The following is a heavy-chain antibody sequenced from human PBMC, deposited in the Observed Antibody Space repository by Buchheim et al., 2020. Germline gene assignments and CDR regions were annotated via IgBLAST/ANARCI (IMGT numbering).Heavy chain of an antibody. CDR1: GYSFTTFD. CDR2: ISPSDGST. Sequence: QVQMVQSGAEVKKPGASVKVSCKALGYSFTTFDTHWVRQAPGQGLEWLGRISPSDGSTTLAQKLHGRIIMTRATSTDTVYMELSSLRSEDTAIYYCARGAAMGYNYYGMDVWGQGTT. D-gene: IGHD5-18*01. CDR3: ARGAAMGYNYYGMDV. V-gene: IGHV1-46*01. J-gene: IGHJ6*02.